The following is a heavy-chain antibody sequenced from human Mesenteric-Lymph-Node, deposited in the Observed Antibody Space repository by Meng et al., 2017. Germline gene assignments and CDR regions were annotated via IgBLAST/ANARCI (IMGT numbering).Heavy chain of an antibody. D-gene: IGHD1-26*01. Sequence: QVQLQESGPGLVKPSGTPSLPCGVSGVSISSNIRWTWVRQPPGKGLEWIGDIDDSGSTNYNPSLNSRISISLDKSKNHFSLKVNSVTAADTAVYYCARGKQDAWELLAYWGQGALVTVSS. CDR2: IDDSGST. V-gene: IGHV4-4*02. CDR3: ARGKQDAWELLAY. CDR1: GVSISSNIR. J-gene: IGHJ4*02.